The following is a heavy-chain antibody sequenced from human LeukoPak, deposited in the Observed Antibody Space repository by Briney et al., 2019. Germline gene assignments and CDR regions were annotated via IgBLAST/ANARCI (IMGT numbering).Heavy chain of an antibody. Sequence: PGGSLRLSCVASGSTFSSYTMNWVRQAPGKGLEWVSSISSRTSHIYYADSVKGRFTISRDNAKNSLYLQMNSLRAEDTAVYYCARDGLSSGWFIPDYWGQGTLVTVSS. CDR1: GSTFSSYT. CDR2: ISSRTSHI. V-gene: IGHV3-21*01. J-gene: IGHJ4*02. D-gene: IGHD6-19*01. CDR3: ARDGLSSGWFIPDY.